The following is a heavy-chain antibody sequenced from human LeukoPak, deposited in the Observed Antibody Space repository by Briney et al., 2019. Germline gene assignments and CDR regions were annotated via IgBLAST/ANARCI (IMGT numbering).Heavy chain of an antibody. CDR1: GFIFTNYF. D-gene: IGHD4-11*01. J-gene: IGHJ4*02. CDR2: IKHDGSEK. Sequence: GGSLRLSCAASGFIFTNYFMSWVRQAPGKGLEWVASIKHDGSEKYYVDSVRGRFTISRDNTMNSLYLQMSSLRAEDTAVYYCARSVPDYTRFDYWGQGALVTVSP. V-gene: IGHV3-7*01. CDR3: ARSVPDYTRFDY.